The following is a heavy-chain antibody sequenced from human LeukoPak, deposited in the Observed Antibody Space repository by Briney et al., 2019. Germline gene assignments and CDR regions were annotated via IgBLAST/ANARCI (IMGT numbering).Heavy chain of an antibody. CDR1: GFTFSSYW. CDR2: IKHDASEI. J-gene: IGHJ3*01. CDR3: EGERGDAFDV. V-gene: IGHV3-7*01. Sequence: GGSLRLSCAASGFTFSSYWMNWVREAPGQGLEWVANIKHDASEIYYVDSVKGRFTISRDNAKNSLYLQMKNLRAEDTAVYYCEGERGDAFDVWGQGTMVTVSS.